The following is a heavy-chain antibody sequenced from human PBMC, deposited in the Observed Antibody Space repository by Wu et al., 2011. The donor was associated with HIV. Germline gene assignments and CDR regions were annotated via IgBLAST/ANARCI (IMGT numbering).Heavy chain of an antibody. CDR3: ARDRTLVPTTSTVTTRSVGY. V-gene: IGHV1-2*02. CDR1: GYTFTGYF. Sequence: QVQLVQSGAEVQKPGASVKVSCKASGYTFTGYFLHWVRQAPGQGLEWMGWINPDSGGTNYAQKFQGRVTMTRDTSISTAYMELSRLRSDDTAVYYCARDRTLVPTTSTVTTRSVGYWGQGTLVTVSS. J-gene: IGHJ4*02. CDR2: INPDSGGT. D-gene: IGHD4-17*01.